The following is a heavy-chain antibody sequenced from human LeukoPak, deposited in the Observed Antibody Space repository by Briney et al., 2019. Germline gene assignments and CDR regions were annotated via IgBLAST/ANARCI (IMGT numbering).Heavy chain of an antibody. V-gene: IGHV4-59*01. CDR2: VDHTGST. CDR1: GGSISTNW. CDR3: ARGRVSSSTWYSTYYYYFYMDV. D-gene: IGHD4-11*01. J-gene: IGHJ6*03. Sequence: SETLSLTCAVSGGSISTNWWSWVRQPPGKGLEWIGYVDHTGSTNFNPSLNGRVSISRDTSKNLFSLRLRSVTAADTAVYFCARGRVSSSTWYSTYYYYFYMDVWGKGTTVTVSS.